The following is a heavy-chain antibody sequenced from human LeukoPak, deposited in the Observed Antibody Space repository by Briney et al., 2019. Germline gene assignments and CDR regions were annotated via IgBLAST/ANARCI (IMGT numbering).Heavy chain of an antibody. V-gene: IGHV1-69*04. CDR1: GGTFSSYA. CDR3: AREQARGYSSV. Sequence: GASVKVSCKASGGTFSSYAISWVRQAPGQGLEWMGRIIPILGIANYAQKFQGRVTITADKSTSTAYMELSSLRSDDTAVYYCAREQARGYSSVWGQGTLVTVSS. CDR2: IIPILGIA. D-gene: IGHD6-19*01. J-gene: IGHJ4*02.